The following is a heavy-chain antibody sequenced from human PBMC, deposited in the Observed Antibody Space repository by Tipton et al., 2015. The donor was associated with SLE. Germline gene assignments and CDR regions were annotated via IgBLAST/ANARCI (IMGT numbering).Heavy chain of an antibody. V-gene: IGHV4-38-2*02. D-gene: IGHD1-14*01. CDR3: ARSEAAAGVLNWFDP. J-gene: IGHJ5*02. Sequence: TLSLTCTVSGASISSYYWGWIRQPPGKGLEWLGTIYHSGTTYYNPSLKSRVTISVDTSKNQFSLKLSSVTAADTAVYYCARSEAAAGVLNWFDPWGQGTLVTVSS. CDR1: GASISSYY. CDR2: IYHSGTT.